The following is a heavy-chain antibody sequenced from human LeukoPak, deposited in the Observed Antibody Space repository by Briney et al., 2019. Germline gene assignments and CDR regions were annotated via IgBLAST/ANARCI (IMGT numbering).Heavy chain of an antibody. Sequence: GGSLRLSCAASGFTFSSYAMSWVRQAPGKGLEWVSAIIGSGGSTFYADSVKGRFTISRDNSKNTLYLQVYSLSADDTAVCYCAKRSSSSSGHFDYWGQGTLVTVSS. V-gene: IGHV3-23*01. J-gene: IGHJ4*02. CDR2: IIGSGGST. D-gene: IGHD6-6*01. CDR1: GFTFSSYA. CDR3: AKRSSSSSGHFDY.